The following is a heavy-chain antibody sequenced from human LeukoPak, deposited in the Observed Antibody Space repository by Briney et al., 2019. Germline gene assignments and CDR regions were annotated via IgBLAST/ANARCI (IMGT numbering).Heavy chain of an antibody. D-gene: IGHD3-9*01. CDR3: VRGKDYDILTGYYDAFDI. CDR1: GGSISSGSYY. V-gene: IGHV4-61*02. CDR2: IYTSGST. J-gene: IGHJ3*02. Sequence: SQTLSLTCTVSGGSISSGSYYWSWIRQPAGKGLEWIGRIYTSGSTNYNPSLKSRVTISVVTSKNQFSLKLSSVTAADTAVYYCVRGKDYDILTGYYDAFDIWGQGTMVTVSS.